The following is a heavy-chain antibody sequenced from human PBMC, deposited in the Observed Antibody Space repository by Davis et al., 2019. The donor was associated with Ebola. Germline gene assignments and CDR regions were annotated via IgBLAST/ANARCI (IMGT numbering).Heavy chain of an antibody. Sequence: SVPVSCMASGYTFTSYAMNRVRQAPAQGLEWMGWINTNTGNPTYAQGFTGRFVFSLDTSVSTAYLQISSLEAEDTAVYYCARCEENPDTSMVSCFDYWGRGTLVTVSS. CDR3: ARCEENPDTSMVSCFDY. V-gene: IGHV7-4-1*02. CDR2: INTNTGNP. D-gene: IGHD5-18*01. CDR1: GYTFTSYA. J-gene: IGHJ4*02.